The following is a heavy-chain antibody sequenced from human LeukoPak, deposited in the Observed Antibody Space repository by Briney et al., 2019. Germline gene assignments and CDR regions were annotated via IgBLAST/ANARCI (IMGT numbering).Heavy chain of an antibody. CDR3: ARGSYVDTAMVTD. J-gene: IGHJ4*02. D-gene: IGHD5-18*01. V-gene: IGHV4-59*11. CDR1: GGSISSHY. CDR2: IYYSGST. Sequence: SETLSLTCTVSGGSISSHYWSWIRQPPGKGLEWIGYIYYSGSTNYNPSLKSRVTISVDTSKNQFSLKLSSVTAADTAVYYCARGSYVDTAMVTDWGQGTLVTVSS.